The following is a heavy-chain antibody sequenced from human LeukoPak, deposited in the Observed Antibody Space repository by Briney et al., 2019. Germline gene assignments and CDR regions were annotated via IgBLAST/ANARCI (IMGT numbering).Heavy chain of an antibody. CDR1: GYTFTSYG. V-gene: IGHV1-18*01. CDR3: ARDGYCSGGSCPDTRYYYYGMDV. J-gene: IGHJ6*02. Sequence: ASVKVSCKSSGYTFTSYGISWVRQAPGQGLEWMGWISAYNGNTNYAQKLQGRVTMTTDTSTSTAYMELRSLRSDDTAVYYCARDGYCSGGSCPDTRYYYYGMDVWGQGTTVTVSS. CDR2: ISAYNGNT. D-gene: IGHD2-15*01.